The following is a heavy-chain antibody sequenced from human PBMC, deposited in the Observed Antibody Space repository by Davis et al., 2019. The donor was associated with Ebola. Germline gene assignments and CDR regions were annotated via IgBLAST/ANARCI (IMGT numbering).Heavy chain of an antibody. J-gene: IGHJ4*02. CDR1: GYTFTGYY. CDR2: ISAYNGNT. D-gene: IGHD3-22*01. Sequence: ASVKVSCKASGYTFTGYYMHWVRQAPGQGLEWMGWISAYNGNTNYAQKLQGRVTMTTDTSTSTAYMELRSLRSDDTAVYYCARAWYDSSGYFDDYWGQGTLVTVSS. CDR3: ARAWYDSSGYFDDY. V-gene: IGHV1-18*04.